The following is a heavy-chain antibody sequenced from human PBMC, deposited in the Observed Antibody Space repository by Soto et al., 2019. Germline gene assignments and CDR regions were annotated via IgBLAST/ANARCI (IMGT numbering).Heavy chain of an antibody. Sequence: EVQLLDSGGGLVQPGGSLRLSCAASGFTFSGYALTWVRRAPGKGLEWVSAISGGGDATFYADSVKRRFTISRDNSKNTLYLQMNTLRAEDTAVYYCARKVSGSTGRPDLWYFDLWGRGTLVTVSS. CDR1: GFTFSGYA. CDR2: ISGGGDAT. J-gene: IGHJ2*01. D-gene: IGHD3-10*01. CDR3: ARKVSGSTGRPDLWYFDL. V-gene: IGHV3-23*01.